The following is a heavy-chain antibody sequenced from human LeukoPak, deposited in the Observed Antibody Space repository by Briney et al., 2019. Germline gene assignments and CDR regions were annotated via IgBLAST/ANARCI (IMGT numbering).Heavy chain of an antibody. D-gene: IGHD1-26*01. CDR2: ISYSGST. CDR1: GDSISSGYYS. Sequence: SETLSLTCIVSGDSISSGYYSWGWIRQPPGEGLEWIGNISYSGSTNYNPSLKSRVTISVDTSKNHFSLKLNSMTATDTAVYYCARLPSGNYPGYFDYWGQGTLVTVSS. J-gene: IGHJ4*02. V-gene: IGHV4-39*02. CDR3: ARLPSGNYPGYFDY.